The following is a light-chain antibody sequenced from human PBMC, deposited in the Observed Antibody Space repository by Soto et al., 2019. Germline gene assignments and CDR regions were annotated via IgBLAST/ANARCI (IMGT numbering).Light chain of an antibody. CDR2: AAS. V-gene: IGKV1-39*01. CDR1: QSISIY. Sequence: DIQMTQSPSSLSASVGDRVTITCRASQSISIYLNWYQQKPGKAPKLLIYAASSLQSGVPSRFSADGSGTDFTLTISSLQPEDSATYYCQQSSSTPPFTFGPGTKVDIK. J-gene: IGKJ3*01. CDR3: QQSSSTPPFT.